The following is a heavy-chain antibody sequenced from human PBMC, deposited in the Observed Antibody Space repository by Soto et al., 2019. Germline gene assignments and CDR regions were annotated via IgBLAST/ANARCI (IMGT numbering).Heavy chain of an antibody. J-gene: IGHJ4*02. CDR2: LIPLLRTP. CDR3: AQNTAVASD. D-gene: IGHD1-26*01. Sequence: QVQLEQSGAEVKKPGSSVKVSCKSSGGSLGSLPVSWVRQAPGQGLEWMGGLIPLLRTPNLAPKFQDRMTINADASMELSSLTSAHTAVYYFAQNTAVASDLGPGTLVIVAS. V-gene: IGHV1-69*01. CDR1: GGSLGSLP.